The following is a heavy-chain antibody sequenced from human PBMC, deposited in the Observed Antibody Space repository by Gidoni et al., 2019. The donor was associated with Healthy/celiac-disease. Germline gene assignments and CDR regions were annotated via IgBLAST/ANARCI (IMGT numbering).Heavy chain of an antibody. CDR3: ARVGGSRWLQLYYYYGMDV. CDR1: GGSFSGYY. D-gene: IGHD1-1*01. CDR2: INHSGST. Sequence: QVQLQQWGAGLLKPSETLSLTCAVYGGSFSGYYWSWIRQPPGKGLEWIGEINHSGSTNYNPSLKSRVTISVDTSKNQFSLKLSSVTAADTAVYYCARVGGSRWLQLYYYYGMDVWGQGTTVTVSS. J-gene: IGHJ6*02. V-gene: IGHV4-34*01.